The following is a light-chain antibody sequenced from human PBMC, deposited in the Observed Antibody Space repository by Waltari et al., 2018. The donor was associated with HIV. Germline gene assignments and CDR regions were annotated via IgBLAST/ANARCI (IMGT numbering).Light chain of an antibody. CDR3: QQSQSFRYT. J-gene: IGKJ2*01. Sequence: DIQLTQSPSTLSASVGDGVTITCRASQSIGYRLAWYQVKPGRGPKLLIYKASSLEGGVPSRLSVSGSGTEFTLTISSLQPDDFATYYCQQSQSFRYTFGQGTKLEIK. CDR2: KAS. V-gene: IGKV1-5*03. CDR1: QSIGYR.